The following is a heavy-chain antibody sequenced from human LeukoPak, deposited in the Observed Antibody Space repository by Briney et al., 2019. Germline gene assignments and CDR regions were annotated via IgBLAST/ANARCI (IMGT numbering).Heavy chain of an antibody. Sequence: GGSLRLSCAASGFTFSSYWMSWVRQAPGKGLEWVANINQDGSEKYYVDSVKGRFTISRDNAKNSLYLQMNSLRAEDTAVYYCASRAGSGYITYFDYWGQGTLVTVSS. CDR3: ASRAGSGYITYFDY. D-gene: IGHD3-3*01. CDR2: INQDGSEK. CDR1: GFTFSSYW. J-gene: IGHJ4*02. V-gene: IGHV3-7*01.